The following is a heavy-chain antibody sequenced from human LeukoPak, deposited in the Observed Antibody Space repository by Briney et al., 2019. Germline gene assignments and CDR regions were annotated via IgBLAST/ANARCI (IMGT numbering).Heavy chain of an antibody. CDR2: IYTSGST. J-gene: IGHJ4*02. CDR1: GGSISSYY. D-gene: IGHD3-9*01. Sequence: SETLSLTCTVSGGSISSYYWSWIWQPAGKGLEWIGRIYTSGSTNYNPSLKRRVTMSVDTSKNQFSLKLSSVTAADTAVYYCARDSLTGYYTLDYWGQGTLVTVSS. V-gene: IGHV4-4*07. CDR3: ARDSLTGYYTLDY.